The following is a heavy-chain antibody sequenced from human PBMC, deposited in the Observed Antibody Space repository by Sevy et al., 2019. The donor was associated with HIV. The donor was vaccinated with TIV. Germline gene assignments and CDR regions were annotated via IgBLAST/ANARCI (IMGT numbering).Heavy chain of an antibody. J-gene: IGHJ3*01. V-gene: IGHV1-24*01. CDR2: FDPEDGET. D-gene: IGHD3-22*01. CDR3: ATGYYDSSGSYQDAFDF. CDR1: GYILTELS. Sequence: ASVKVSCKVSGYILTELSMHWVRQAPGKGLEWMGGFDPEDGETIYAQKFQGRVTMTEDTSTDTAYMELSSLRSEDTAVYYCATGYYDSSGSYQDAFDFWGQGTMVTVSS.